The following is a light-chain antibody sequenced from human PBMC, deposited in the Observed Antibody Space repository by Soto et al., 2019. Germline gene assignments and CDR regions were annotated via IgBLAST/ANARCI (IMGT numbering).Light chain of an antibody. CDR2: GAS. V-gene: IGKV3-15*01. CDR3: QHYNNWPFT. Sequence: EIVMTQSPATLSVSPGERATLSCRASQSVSSNLAWYRQKPGQAPRLLIYGASTRTTGIPARFSGSGSGTEFTLTISTLQSEDFAVYYCQHYNNWPFTFGQGTKLEIK. CDR1: QSVSSN. J-gene: IGKJ2*01.